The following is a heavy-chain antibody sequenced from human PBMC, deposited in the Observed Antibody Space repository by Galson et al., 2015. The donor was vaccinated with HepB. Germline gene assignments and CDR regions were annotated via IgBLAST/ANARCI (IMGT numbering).Heavy chain of an antibody. CDR2: IKQDGSEK. V-gene: IGHV3-7*01. J-gene: IGHJ6*03. D-gene: IGHD2-15*01. CDR3: AGSWLYYYMDV. Sequence: SLRLSCAASGFTFSSYWLSWVRQAPGKGLEWVANIKQDGSEKYYVDSVKGRFTISRDNAKNSLYLQMNSLRAEDTAVYYCAGSWLYYYMDVWGKGTTVTVSS. CDR1: GFTFSSYW.